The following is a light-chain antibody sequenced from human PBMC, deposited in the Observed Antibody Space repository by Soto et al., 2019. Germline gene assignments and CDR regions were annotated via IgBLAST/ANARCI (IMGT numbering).Light chain of an antibody. CDR2: DVS. Sequence: QSALTQSASVSGSPGQSITISCTGTSSDVGAYNYVSWYQQYPGKAPKLMIYDVSNLPSGIFNCFSGSKSGNTASLTISGLQVEDEADYYCSSYTSGWNYVFGTGTKVTVL. CDR3: SSYTSGWNYV. V-gene: IGLV2-14*01. CDR1: SSDVGAYNY. J-gene: IGLJ1*01.